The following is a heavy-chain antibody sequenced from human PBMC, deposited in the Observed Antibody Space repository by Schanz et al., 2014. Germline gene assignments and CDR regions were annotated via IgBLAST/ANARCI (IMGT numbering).Heavy chain of an antibody. CDR1: GFTVSSNH. J-gene: IGHJ4*02. CDR3: AIIGVMVAVAGTRADY. CDR2: ISSSGTTI. V-gene: IGHV3-48*04. D-gene: IGHD6-19*01. Sequence: EGQLAESGGGLVQPGGSLRLSCAVSGFTVSSNHMNWVRQAPGKGLEWVSYISSSGTTIYYADSVKGRFTISRDNAKNSLFLQMNRLRAEDTALYYCAIIGVMVAVAGTRADYWGQGTLVTVSS.